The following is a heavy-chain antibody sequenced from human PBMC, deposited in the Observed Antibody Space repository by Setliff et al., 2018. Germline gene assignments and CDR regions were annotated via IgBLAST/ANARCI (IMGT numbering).Heavy chain of an antibody. CDR1: GYNFANHW. V-gene: IGHV5-10-1*01. J-gene: IGHJ5*02. Sequence: GESLKISCQASGYNFANHWIAWVRLMPGKGLEYMGRIDPGDSYADYSPSFEGLVTISAVKSRTTVYLQRTSLQASDTALYLCARLGRERSTFAWLDAWGQGTQVTVSS. D-gene: IGHD1-1*01. CDR2: IDPGDSYA. CDR3: ARLGRERSTFAWLDA.